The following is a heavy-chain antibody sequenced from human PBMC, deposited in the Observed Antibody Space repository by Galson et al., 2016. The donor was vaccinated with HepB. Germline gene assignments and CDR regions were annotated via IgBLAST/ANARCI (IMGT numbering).Heavy chain of an antibody. J-gene: IGHJ3*02. V-gene: IGHV3-30-3*01. D-gene: IGHD3-22*01. CDR2: ISYDGNTQ. Sequence: SLRLSCAPSEFTFSSYAMHWVRQAPGKGLDWVAVISYDGNTQFYADSVKGRFTISRDNSKNTLDLQMNSLRAEDTAVYYCAKKFESSGHADALDIWGQGTMVTVSS. CDR1: EFTFSSYA. CDR3: AKKFESSGHADALDI.